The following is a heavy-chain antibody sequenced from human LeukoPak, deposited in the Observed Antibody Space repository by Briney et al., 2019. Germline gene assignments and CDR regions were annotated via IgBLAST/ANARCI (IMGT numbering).Heavy chain of an antibody. D-gene: IGHD4-17*01. V-gene: IGHV3-9*01. CDR1: GFTFDDYA. CDR3: AKAPYGAPSNGMDV. CDR2: ISWNSGSI. J-gene: IGHJ6*02. Sequence: GGSLRLSCAASGFTFDDYAMHWVRQAPGKGLEWVSGISWNSGSIGYADSVKGRFTIPRDNAKNCLYLQMNSLRAEDTALYYCAKAPYGAPSNGMDVWGQGTTVTVSS.